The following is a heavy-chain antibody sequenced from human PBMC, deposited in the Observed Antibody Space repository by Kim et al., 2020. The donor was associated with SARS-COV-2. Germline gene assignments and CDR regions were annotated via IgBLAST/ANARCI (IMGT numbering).Heavy chain of an antibody. CDR2: IRSKANSYAT. D-gene: IGHD6-13*01. CDR3: TRVPPYSNSWWDAFDM. Sequence: GGSLRLSCAASGFIFSDSAMYWVRQASGKGLQWVGRIRSKANSYATAYDVSVKGRFIISRDDSKNTAYLQMNSLKTEDTAIYYCTRVPPYSNSWWDAFDMSGQGTMATVSS. CDR1: GFIFSDSA. J-gene: IGHJ3*02. V-gene: IGHV3-73*01.